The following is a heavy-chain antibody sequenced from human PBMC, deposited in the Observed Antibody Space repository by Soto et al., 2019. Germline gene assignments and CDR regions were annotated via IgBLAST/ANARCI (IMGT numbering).Heavy chain of an antibody. CDR2: ISGSGGST. J-gene: IGHJ4*02. V-gene: IGHV3-23*01. CDR3: AKDISGSGWPDY. Sequence: GGSLRLSCAASGLTFSSYAMSWVRQAPGKGLEWVSAISGSGGSTYYADSVKGRFTISRDNSKNTLYLQMNSLRAEDTAVYYCAKDISGSGWPDYWGQGTLVTVS. CDR1: GLTFSSYA. D-gene: IGHD6-19*01.